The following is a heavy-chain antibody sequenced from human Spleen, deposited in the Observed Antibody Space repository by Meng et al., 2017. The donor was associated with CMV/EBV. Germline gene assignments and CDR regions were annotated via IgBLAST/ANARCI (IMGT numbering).Heavy chain of an antibody. CDR1: GDSISSSSYY. V-gene: IGHV4-39*07. CDR2: MFYSGGA. D-gene: IGHD2-2*01. J-gene: IGHJ3*02. Sequence: GSLRLSCTVSGDSISSSSYYWGWVRQPPGKGLEWIGSMFYSGGAYYNPSLKSRVTISVDTPKKQISLNVRSVTAADTAVYYCARGMRYCSGTSCYLLDAFHIWGQGTMVTVSS. CDR3: ARGMRYCSGTSCYLLDAFHI.